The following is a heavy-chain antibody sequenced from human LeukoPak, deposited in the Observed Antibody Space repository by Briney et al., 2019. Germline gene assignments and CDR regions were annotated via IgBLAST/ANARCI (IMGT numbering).Heavy chain of an antibody. CDR3: ARPASSHYYGSGSYFRK. J-gene: IGHJ4*02. V-gene: IGHV4-34*01. Sequence: SETLSLACAVYGGSFSGYYWSWIRQPPGKGLEWIGEINHSGSTNYNPSLKSRVTISVDTSKNQFSLKLSSVTAADTAVYYCARPASSHYYGSGSYFRKWGQGTLVTVSS. CDR2: INHSGST. D-gene: IGHD3-10*01. CDR1: GGSFSGYY.